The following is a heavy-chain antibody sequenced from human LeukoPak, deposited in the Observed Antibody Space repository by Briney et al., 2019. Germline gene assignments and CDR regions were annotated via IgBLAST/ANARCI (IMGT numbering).Heavy chain of an antibody. D-gene: IGHD3-3*01. CDR1: GGTFSSYA. V-gene: IGHV1-69*05. J-gene: IGHJ6*03. CDR3: ARGPYDFWSGYYTAHYMDV. CDR2: IIPIFGTA. Sequence: SVKVSCKASGGTFSSYAISWVRQAPGQGLEWMGGIIPIFGTANYAQKFQGRVTITTDESTSTAYMELSSLRSEDTAVYYCARGPYDFWSGYYTAHYMDVWGKGTTVTVSS.